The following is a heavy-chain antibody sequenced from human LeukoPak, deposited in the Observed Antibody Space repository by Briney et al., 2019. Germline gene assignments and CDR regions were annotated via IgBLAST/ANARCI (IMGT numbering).Heavy chain of an antibody. CDR2: ISGSGGST. V-gene: IGHV3-23*01. Sequence: EAGGSLRLSSAASGFTFSSYAMSWVRQAPGKGLEWVSAISGSGGSTYYADSVKGRFTISRDNSKNTLYLQMNSLRAEDTAVYYCAKIGYYYDSSGYYYFDYWGQGTLVTVSS. J-gene: IGHJ4*02. D-gene: IGHD3-22*01. CDR1: GFTFSSYA. CDR3: AKIGYYYDSSGYYYFDY.